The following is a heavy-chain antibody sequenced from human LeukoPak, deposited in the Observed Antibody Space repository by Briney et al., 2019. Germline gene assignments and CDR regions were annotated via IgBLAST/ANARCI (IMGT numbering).Heavy chain of an antibody. V-gene: IGHV1-69*05. CDR1: GGTFSSYA. CDR3: ARDNGYCSGGSCYLLDY. D-gene: IGHD2-15*01. J-gene: IGHJ4*01. CDR2: IIPIFGTA. Sequence: ASVKVSCKASGGTFSSYAISWVRQAPGQGLEWMGGIIPIFGTANYAQKFQGRVTITTDESTSTAYMELSSLRSEDTAVYYCARDNGYCSGGSCYLLDYWGHGTLVTVPS.